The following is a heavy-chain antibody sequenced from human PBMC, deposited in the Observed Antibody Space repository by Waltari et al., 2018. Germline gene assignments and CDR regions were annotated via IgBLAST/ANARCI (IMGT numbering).Heavy chain of an antibody. CDR1: GYSISSGYY. V-gene: IGHV4-38-2*02. CDR2: ICHRWRN. CDR3: VTSTGTVTSGFYYYYMDV. J-gene: IGHJ6*03. Sequence: HVQLQESGPGLVKPSETLSLTCTVSGYSISSGYYWGWLRQPPGKGLEWIGRICHRWRNNYNPTLKRRVTLSVDTSKNLFSLKLNSVTAADTAVYYCVTSTGTVTSGFYYYYMDVWAKGTTVTVSS. D-gene: IGHD4-17*01.